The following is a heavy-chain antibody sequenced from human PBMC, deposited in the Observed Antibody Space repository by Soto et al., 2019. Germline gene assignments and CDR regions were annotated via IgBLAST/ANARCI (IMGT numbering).Heavy chain of an antibody. CDR2: NYYSVIT. CDR3: ARGTSIAGLYYGMDV. CDR1: GGSISRGGYY. Sequence: QVQLQESGPGLVKPSQTLSLTCTVSGGSISRGGYYWTWIRQHPGKGLEWIGYNYYSVITYYNPSLRGRVTISLETSKNHVSLKLSAVTAADTAVYYCARGTSIAGLYYGMDVWGQGTTVTVSS. V-gene: IGHV4-31*03. D-gene: IGHD6-6*01. J-gene: IGHJ6*02.